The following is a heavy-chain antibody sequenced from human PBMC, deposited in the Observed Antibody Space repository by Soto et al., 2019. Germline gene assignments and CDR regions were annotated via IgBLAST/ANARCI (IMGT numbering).Heavy chain of an antibody. D-gene: IGHD2-15*01. CDR1: GGSISSGDYY. J-gene: IGHJ4*02. CDR3: ARVGRLGYCSGGSCFVYSEIDY. V-gene: IGHV4-30-4*01. CDR2: IYYSGST. Sequence: QVQLQESGPGLVKPSQTLSLTCTVSGGSISSGDYYWSWIRQPPGKGLEWIGYIYYSGSTYYNPSLEGRCTRSVDTSQTHFSLKLSSVTAADTAVYYCARVGRLGYCSGGSCFVYSEIDYWGQGTLVTVSS.